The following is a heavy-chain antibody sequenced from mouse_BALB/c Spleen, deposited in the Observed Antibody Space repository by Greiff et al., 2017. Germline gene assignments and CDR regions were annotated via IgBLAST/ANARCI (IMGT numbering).Heavy chain of an antibody. J-gene: IGHJ4*01. V-gene: IGHV10-1*02. CDR2: IRSKSNNYAT. CDR3: ARQSFHYAMDY. CDR1: GFTFNTYA. Sequence: EVQLVESGGGLVQPKGSLKLSCAASGFTFNTYAMNWVRQAPGKGLEWVARIRSKSNNYATYYADSVKDRFTISRDDSQSMLYLQMNNLKTEDTAMYYCARQSFHYAMDYWGQGTSVTVSS.